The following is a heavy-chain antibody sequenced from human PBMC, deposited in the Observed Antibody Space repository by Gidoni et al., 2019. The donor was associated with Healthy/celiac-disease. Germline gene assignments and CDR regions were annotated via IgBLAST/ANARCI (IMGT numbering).Heavy chain of an antibody. J-gene: IGHJ4*02. Sequence: EVQLVESGGGLVQPGGSLRLSFAASGFPFSSYWMSWVRQAPGKGLKWVANIKQDGSEKYYVDSVKGRFTISRDNAKNSLYLQMNSLRAEDTPVYYCARGGDFSSHFDYWGQGTLVTVSS. D-gene: IGHD3-3*01. CDR3: ARGGDFSSHFDY. CDR2: IKQDGSEK. V-gene: IGHV3-7*01. CDR1: GFPFSSYW.